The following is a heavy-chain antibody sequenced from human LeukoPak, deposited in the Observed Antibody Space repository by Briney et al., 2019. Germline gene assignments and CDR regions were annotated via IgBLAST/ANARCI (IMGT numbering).Heavy chain of an antibody. CDR1: GFSFSTYG. CDR3: VKDLDGPGVISAAFDM. J-gene: IGHJ3*02. Sequence: PGRSLRLSCVASGFSFSTYGMHWVRQTPRRGLEWVAVISYDATHKYFPDSVKGRFTISRDNSKNTLYLQMNSLTIEDTAVYYCVKDLDGPGVISAAFDMWGQGTMVTVSS. CDR2: ISYDATHK. V-gene: IGHV3-30*18. D-gene: IGHD3-10*01.